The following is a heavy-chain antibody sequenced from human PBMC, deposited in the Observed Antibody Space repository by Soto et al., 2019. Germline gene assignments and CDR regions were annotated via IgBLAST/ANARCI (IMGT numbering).Heavy chain of an antibody. V-gene: IGHV1-3*01. J-gene: IGHJ3*02. CDR1: GYTFTSYT. CDR3: ARGLTMVRGVILDALDI. Sequence: QVQLVQSGAEVKKPGASVKVSCKASGYTFTSYTMHWVRQAPGQRLEWMGWINAGNGNTKYSQKFQGRVTITRDTSASTAYMELSSLRSEDTAVYYCARGLTMVRGVILDALDIWGQGTMVTVSS. CDR2: INAGNGNT. D-gene: IGHD3-10*01.